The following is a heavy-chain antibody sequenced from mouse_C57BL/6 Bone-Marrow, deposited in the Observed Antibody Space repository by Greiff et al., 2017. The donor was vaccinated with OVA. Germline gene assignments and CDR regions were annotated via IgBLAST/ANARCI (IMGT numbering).Heavy chain of an antibody. J-gene: IGHJ2*01. CDR2: IYSRSGNT. V-gene: IGHV1-81*01. D-gene: IGHD4-1*01. CDR1: GYTFTSYG. Sequence: VKLMESGAELARPGASVTLSCTASGYTFTSYGISWVKPRTGQGLEWIGEIYSRSGNTYYNEKFKGKATLTAAKSSSSAYMGLRSWTAEDAAVYFSRTGTDYWGQGTTLTVSS. CDR3: RTGTDY.